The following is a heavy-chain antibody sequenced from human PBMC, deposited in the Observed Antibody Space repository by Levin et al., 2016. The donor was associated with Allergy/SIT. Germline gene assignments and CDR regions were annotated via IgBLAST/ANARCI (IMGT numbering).Heavy chain of an antibody. J-gene: IGHJ3*02. Sequence: ASVKVSCKASGYTFTSYAMHWVRQAPGQRLEWMGWINAGNGNTKYSQKFQGRVTITRDTSASTAYMELSSLRSEDTAVYYCARSLGIKGAFDIWGQGTMVTVSS. D-gene: IGHD3-16*01. CDR1: GYTFTSYA. V-gene: IGHV1-3*01. CDR3: ARSLGIKGAFDI. CDR2: INAGNGNT.